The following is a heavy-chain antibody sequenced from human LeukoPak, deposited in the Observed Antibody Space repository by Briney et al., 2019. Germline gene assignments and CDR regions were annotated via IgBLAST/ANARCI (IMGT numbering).Heavy chain of an antibody. V-gene: IGHV4-39*07. CDR2: IYYSGST. CDR1: GGSISSSSYY. Sequence: SETLSLTCTVSGGSISSSSYYWGWIRQPPGKGLEWIGSIYYSGSTYYNPSLKSRVTISVDTSKSQFSLKLSSVTAADTAVYYCARDARSSSHFDYWGQGTLVTVSS. D-gene: IGHD6-6*01. CDR3: ARDARSSSHFDY. J-gene: IGHJ4*02.